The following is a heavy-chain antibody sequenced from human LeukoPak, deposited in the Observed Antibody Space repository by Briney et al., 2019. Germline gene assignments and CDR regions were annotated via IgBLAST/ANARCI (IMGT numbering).Heavy chain of an antibody. Sequence: GGSLRLSCAASGFTFSSFWMTWVRRAPGKGLEWVGFIRSKAYGGTTEYAASVKGRFTISRDDSKSIAYLQMNSLKTEDTAVYYCTRGTDYGDYGSPFDYWGQGTLVTVSS. J-gene: IGHJ4*02. CDR3: TRGTDYGDYGSPFDY. CDR1: GFTFSSFW. V-gene: IGHV3-49*04. CDR2: IRSKAYGGTT. D-gene: IGHD4-17*01.